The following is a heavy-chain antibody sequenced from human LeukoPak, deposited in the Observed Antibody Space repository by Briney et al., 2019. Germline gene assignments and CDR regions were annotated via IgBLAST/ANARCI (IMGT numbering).Heavy chain of an antibody. D-gene: IGHD2-15*01. CDR1: GFTFNTYS. Sequence: PGGSLRLSCAASGFTFNTYSMKWVRQAPGKGLEWVSSISSTSTYIYYADSMKGRFTISRDNAKNSLFLQMNSLRAEDTAVYYCARNPQRYCSGDRCHGEVYYFDYWGQGTLVTVSS. CDR2: ISSTSTYI. J-gene: IGHJ4*02. CDR3: ARNPQRYCSGDRCHGEVYYFDY. V-gene: IGHV3-21*01.